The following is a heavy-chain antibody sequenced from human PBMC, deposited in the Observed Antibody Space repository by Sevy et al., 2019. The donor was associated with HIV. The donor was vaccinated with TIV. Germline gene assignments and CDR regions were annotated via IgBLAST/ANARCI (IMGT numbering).Heavy chain of an antibody. CDR2: ISSSSSTI. J-gene: IGHJ4*02. CDR1: GFTFSSYS. V-gene: IGHV3-48*02. Sequence: GGSLRLSCEASGFTFSSYSMNWVRQAPGKGLEWVSYISSSSSTIYYADSVKGGFTISRDNAKNSLYLQMNSLRDEDTAVYYCARDSRGYDFWSGYYTYFDYWGQGTLVTVSS. CDR3: ARDSRGYDFWSGYYTYFDY. D-gene: IGHD3-3*01.